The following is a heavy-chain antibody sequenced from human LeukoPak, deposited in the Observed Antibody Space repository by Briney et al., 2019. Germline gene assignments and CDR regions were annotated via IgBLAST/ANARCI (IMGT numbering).Heavy chain of an antibody. V-gene: IGHV3-30*18. J-gene: IGHJ5*02. CDR2: ISYDGSNK. D-gene: IGHD2-2*01. CDR3: AKVRSAVPAAILEGSWFDP. CDR1: GFTFSSYG. Sequence: GGSLRLSCAASGFTFSSYGMHWVRQAPGKGLEWVAVISYDGSNKYYADSVKGRFTISRDNSKNTLYLQMNSLRAEDTAVYYCAKVRSAVPAAILEGSWFDPWGQGTLVTVSS.